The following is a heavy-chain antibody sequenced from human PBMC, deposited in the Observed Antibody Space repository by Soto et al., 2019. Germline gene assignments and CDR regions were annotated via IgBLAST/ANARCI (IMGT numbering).Heavy chain of an antibody. CDR1: GFTFSSYG. CDR2: IWYDGSNK. Sequence: SGGSLRLSCAASGFTFSSYGMHWVRQAPGKGLEWVAVIWYDGSNKYYADSVKGRFTISRDNSKNTLYLQMNSLRAEDTAVYYCARAPGYCSSTSCYTPTYYYYYGMDVWGQGTTVTVAS. CDR3: ARAPGYCSSTSCYTPTYYYYYGMDV. V-gene: IGHV3-33*01. D-gene: IGHD2-2*02. J-gene: IGHJ6*02.